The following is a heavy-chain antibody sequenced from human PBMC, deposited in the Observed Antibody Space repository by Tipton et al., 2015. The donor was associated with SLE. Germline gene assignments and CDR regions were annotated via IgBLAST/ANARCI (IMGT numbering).Heavy chain of an antibody. CDR3: ARERGSSSWYGGYYFDY. CDR2: IYYSGST. J-gene: IGHJ4*02. V-gene: IGHV4-31*03. CDR1: GGSISSGGYY. D-gene: IGHD6-13*01. Sequence: TLSLTCTVSGGSISSGGYYWSWIRQHPGKGLEWIGYIYYSGSTYYNPSLKSRVTISVDTSKNQFSLKLSSVTAADTAVYYCARERGSSSWYGGYYFDYWGQGTLVTVSS.